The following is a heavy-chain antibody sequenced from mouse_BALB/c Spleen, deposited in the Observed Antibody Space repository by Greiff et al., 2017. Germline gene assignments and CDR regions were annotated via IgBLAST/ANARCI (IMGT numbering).Heavy chain of an antibody. CDR3: ARYDENLPFDY. CDR1: GYTFTDYA. CDR2: ISAYYGDA. V-gene: IGHV1S137*01. Sequence: VKLVESGAELVRPGVSVKISCKGSGYTFTDYAMHWVKQSHAKSLEWIGVISAYYGDASYNQKFKGKATMTVDKSSSTAYMELARLTSEDSAIYYCARYDENLPFDYWGQGTTLTVSS. J-gene: IGHJ2*01. D-gene: IGHD2-3*01.